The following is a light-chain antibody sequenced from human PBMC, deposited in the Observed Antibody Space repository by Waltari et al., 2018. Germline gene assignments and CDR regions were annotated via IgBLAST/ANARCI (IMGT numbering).Light chain of an antibody. J-gene: IGLJ2*01. CDR1: RRDVGGYNF. V-gene: IGLV2-11*01. Sequence: QSALTPPRSVSGSPGQSVTISCTGTRRDVGGYNFVPWYQQHPGTAPKLIISDVTKRPAVVPDRFSGSKSGNTASLTISGLQAEDEADYYCSSYAGNYVAFGGGTKLTVL. CDR2: DVT. CDR3: SSYAGNYVA.